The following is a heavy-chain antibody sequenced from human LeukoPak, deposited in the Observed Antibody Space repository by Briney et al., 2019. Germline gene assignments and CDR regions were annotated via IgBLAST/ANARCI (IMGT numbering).Heavy chain of an antibody. Sequence: ASVKVSCKASGYTFTSYDINWVRQATGQGHEWMGWMNPNSGNTGYAQKFQGRVTMTRNTSISTAYMELSSLRSEDTAVYYCARGGGIAAAGTDAFDIWGQGTMVTVSS. D-gene: IGHD6-13*01. CDR2: MNPNSGNT. CDR1: GYTFTSYD. J-gene: IGHJ3*02. V-gene: IGHV1-8*01. CDR3: ARGGGIAAAGTDAFDI.